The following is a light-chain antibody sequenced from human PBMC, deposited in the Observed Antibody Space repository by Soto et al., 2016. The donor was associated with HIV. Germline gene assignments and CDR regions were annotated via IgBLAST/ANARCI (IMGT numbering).Light chain of an antibody. Sequence: SYELTQPPSVSVAPEKTARITCGGNNIGSKSVHWYQQKPGQAPVLVVYDDSHRPSGIPERFSGSSSGNTATLTITRVEAGDEADYYCQVWDSSSAHPVFGGGTKLTVL. V-gene: IGLV3-21*03. CDR3: QVWDSSSAHPV. CDR1: NIGSKS. J-gene: IGLJ2*01. CDR2: DDS.